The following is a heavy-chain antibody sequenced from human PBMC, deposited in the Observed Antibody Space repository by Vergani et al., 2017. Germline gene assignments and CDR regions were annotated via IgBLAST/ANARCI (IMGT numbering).Heavy chain of an antibody. J-gene: IGHJ6*02. D-gene: IGHD6-19*01. CDR3: AREATDSSGWYYNYYYYGMDV. CDR1: GGSISSGSYY. Sequence: QVQLQESGPGLVKPSQTLSLTCTVSGGSISSGSYYWSWIRQPAGKGLEWIGRIYTSGSTYYNPSLKSRVTISVDTSKNQFSLKLSSVTAADTAVYYCAREATDSSGWYYNYYYYGMDVWGQGTTVTVSS. V-gene: IGHV4-61*02. CDR2: IYTSGST.